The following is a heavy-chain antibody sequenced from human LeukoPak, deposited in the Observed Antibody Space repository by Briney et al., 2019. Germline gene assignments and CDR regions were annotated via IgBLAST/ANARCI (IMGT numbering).Heavy chain of an antibody. D-gene: IGHD5-18*01. V-gene: IGHV1-69*06. J-gene: IGHJ6*03. CDR1: GYTFTSYG. Sequence: GASVKVSCKASGYTFTSYGISWVRQAPGQGLEWMGGIIPIFGTANYAQKFQGRVTITADKSTSTAYMELSSLRSAGTAVYYCASIKQDTAMATSYYYYYMDVWGKGTTVTVSS. CDR2: IIPIFGTA. CDR3: ASIKQDTAMATSYYYYYMDV.